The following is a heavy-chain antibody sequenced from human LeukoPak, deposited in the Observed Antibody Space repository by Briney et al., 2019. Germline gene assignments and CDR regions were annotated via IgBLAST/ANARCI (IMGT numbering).Heavy chain of an antibody. CDR2: INHRGGA. Sequence: SETLSLTCGVCGGSFIGYHWNWIRQSPGKGLEWIAEINHRGGANYNPSLKSRVTISVDTSKNQFSLKLRSVTAADTAVYYCARDPTTVENVPYYFDDWGQGTLVTVSS. J-gene: IGHJ4*02. CDR3: ARDPTTVENVPYYFDD. CDR1: GGSFIGYH. V-gene: IGHV4-34*01. D-gene: IGHD4-23*01.